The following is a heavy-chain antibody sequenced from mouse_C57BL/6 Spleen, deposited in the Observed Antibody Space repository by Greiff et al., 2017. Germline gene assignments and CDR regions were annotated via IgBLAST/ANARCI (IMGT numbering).Heavy chain of an antibody. CDR3: VREGIDGNYAWFAY. V-gene: IGHV10-3*01. Sequence: EVKLMESGGGLVQPKGSLKLSCAASGFTFNTYAMHWVRQAPGKGLEWVARIRSKSSNYATYYDDTVKDRFTIYREDSQSMLYLQMNNLKTEDTAMYYCVREGIDGNYAWFAYWGQGTLVTVSA. D-gene: IGHD2-1*01. CDR2: IRSKSSNYAT. J-gene: IGHJ3*01. CDR1: GFTFNTYA.